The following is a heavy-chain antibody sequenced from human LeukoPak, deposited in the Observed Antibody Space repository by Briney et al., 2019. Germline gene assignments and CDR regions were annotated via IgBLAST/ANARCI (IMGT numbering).Heavy chain of an antibody. J-gene: IGHJ1*01. CDR2: INTNTGNP. D-gene: IGHD3-3*01. V-gene: IGHV7-4-1*02. CDR3: ARESASGQH. Sequence: ASVKVSCKASGYTFTNYAINWVRQAPGQGLEWMGWINTNTGNPTYAQGFTERFVFSLDTSVSTAYLQISSLKAEDTAVYYCARESASGQHWGQGTLVTASS. CDR1: GYTFTNYA.